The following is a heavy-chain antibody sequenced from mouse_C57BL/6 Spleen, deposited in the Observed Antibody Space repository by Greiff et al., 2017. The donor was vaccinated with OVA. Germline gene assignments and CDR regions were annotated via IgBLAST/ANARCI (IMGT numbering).Heavy chain of an antibody. J-gene: IGHJ1*03. CDR2: INPNNGGT. Sequence: DVQLQESGPELVKPGASVKMSCKASGYTFTDYNMHWVKQSHGKSLEWIGYINPNNGGTSYNQKFKGKATLTVNKSSSTAYMELRSLTSEDSAVYYCGGYYYGSSYWYFDVWGTGTTVTVSS. CDR3: GGYYYGSSYWYFDV. V-gene: IGHV1-22*01. CDR1: GYTFTDYN. D-gene: IGHD1-1*01.